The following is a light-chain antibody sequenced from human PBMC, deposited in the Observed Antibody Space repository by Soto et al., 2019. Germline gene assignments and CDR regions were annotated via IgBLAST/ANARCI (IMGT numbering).Light chain of an antibody. V-gene: IGKV1-8*01. CDR3: HQRQSWPRT. J-gene: IGKJ1*01. CDR1: QGISSY. Sequence: IQMTQSTSSLSASTGDRVTITCRASQGISSYLAWYQQKPGKAPKLLIYAASTLQSGVPARFSASGSGTDFTLTISYVQPEDFALYYCHQRQSWPRTFGQGTKVDI. CDR2: AAS.